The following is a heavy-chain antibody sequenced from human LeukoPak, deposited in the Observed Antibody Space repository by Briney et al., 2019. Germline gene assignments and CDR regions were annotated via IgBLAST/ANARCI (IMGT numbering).Heavy chain of an antibody. V-gene: IGHV4-59*01. Sequence: SETLSLTCTVSGGSISSDYWSWIRQPPGKGLEWIGYIYYLGATNYNPSLEGRVAISTDTSKTQFSLKVTSVTAADTAVYYCAKEGSSGLFDSWGQGILVTVSS. CDR1: GGSISSDY. J-gene: IGHJ4*02. CDR3: AKEGSSGLFDS. D-gene: IGHD3-22*01. CDR2: IYYLGAT.